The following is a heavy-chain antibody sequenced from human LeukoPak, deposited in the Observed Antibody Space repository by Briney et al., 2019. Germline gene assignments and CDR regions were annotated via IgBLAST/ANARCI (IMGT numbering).Heavy chain of an antibody. D-gene: IGHD6-6*01. V-gene: IGHV1-69*05. CDR1: GLTLSTYA. CDR2: IIPMFGSA. CDR3: ASSPRIVGRLDYYYYMDV. J-gene: IGHJ6*03. Sequence: SVKVSCKASGLTLSTYAISWVRQPPGQGLEWMGGIIPMFGSAHYAQKFQDRVTITTDESTTIAYMELSSLRSEDTAVYYCASSPRIVGRLDYYYYMDVWGKGTTVTVSS.